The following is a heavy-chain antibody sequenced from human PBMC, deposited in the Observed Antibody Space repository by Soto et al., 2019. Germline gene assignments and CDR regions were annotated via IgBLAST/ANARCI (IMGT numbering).Heavy chain of an antibody. CDR1: GFTFSSYG. V-gene: IGHV3-33*01. CDR2: IWYDGSNK. J-gene: IGHJ6*02. Sequence: GGSLRLSCAASGFTFSSYGMHWVRQAPGKGLEWVAVIWYDGSNKYYADSVKGRFTISRDNSKNTLYLQMNSLRAEDTAVYYCARDGGYGAAYYYYGMDVWGQGTTVTVSS. D-gene: IGHD6-25*01. CDR3: ARDGGYGAAYYYYGMDV.